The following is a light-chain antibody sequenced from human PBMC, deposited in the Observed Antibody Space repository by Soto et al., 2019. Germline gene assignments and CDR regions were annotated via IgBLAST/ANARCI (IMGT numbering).Light chain of an antibody. V-gene: IGKV1-12*01. Sequence: DIQMTQSPSSVSASVGDRVTITCRASEGIACWVAWYQQKPGKAPKLLIYGAYRLQSGVPSRFSGSGSGTDFTLTISSLQPEDFATYYCQQGTSFPWTFGQGSKVEIK. CDR3: QQGTSFPWT. CDR1: EGIACW. CDR2: GAY. J-gene: IGKJ1*01.